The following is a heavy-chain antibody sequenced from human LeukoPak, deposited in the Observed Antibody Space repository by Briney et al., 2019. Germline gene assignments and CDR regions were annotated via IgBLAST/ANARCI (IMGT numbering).Heavy chain of an antibody. D-gene: IGHD2-15*01. CDR1: GGSISSYY. Sequence: PSETLSLTCTVSGGSISSYYWSWIRQPPGKGLEWIGYIYYSGSTNYNPSLKSRVTISVDTSKNQFSLKLSSVTAADTAVYYCARKKGAATRAWFDPWGQGTLVTVSS. J-gene: IGHJ5*02. CDR2: IYYSGST. CDR3: ARKKGAATRAWFDP. V-gene: IGHV4-59*12.